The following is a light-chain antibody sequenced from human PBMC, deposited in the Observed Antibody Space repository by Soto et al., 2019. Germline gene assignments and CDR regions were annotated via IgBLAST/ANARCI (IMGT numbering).Light chain of an antibody. J-gene: IGKJ4*01. CDR2: GAS. CDR1: QSVGTY. V-gene: IGKV3-20*01. CDR3: QQYVSIPLT. Sequence: EIVLTQSPFSLSLSPGEGATLSCRASQSVGTYLAWYQQKPGQAPRLLIYGASSRATGIPDRFSGSGSGTDFTLTISRLEPEDFAVYYCQQYVSIPLTFGGGTRVDIK.